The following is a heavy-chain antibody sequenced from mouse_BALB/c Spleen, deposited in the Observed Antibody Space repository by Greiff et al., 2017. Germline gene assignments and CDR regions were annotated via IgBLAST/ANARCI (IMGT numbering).Heavy chain of an antibody. J-gene: IGHJ1*01. D-gene: IGHD1-3*01. V-gene: IGHV1-9*01. Sequence: VQLQQSGAELMKPGASVKISCKATGYTFTSYWIDWVKQRPGHGLEWIGGILPGSGSTSYNAKFKGKATFTADTSSNTAYMQLSSLTSEDSAVYYCARGWPDWYSGSYWCFAVWGEGTTVTVSS. CDR3: ARGWPDWYSGSYWCFAV. CDR2: ILPGSGST. CDR1: GYTFTSYW.